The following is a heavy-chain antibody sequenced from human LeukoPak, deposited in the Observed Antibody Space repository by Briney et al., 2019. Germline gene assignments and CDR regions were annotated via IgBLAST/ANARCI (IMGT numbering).Heavy chain of an antibody. CDR2: IYYSGST. V-gene: IGHV4-31*03. J-gene: IGHJ4*02. CDR3: ARDSGGGRGVTVGYFDY. CDR1: GGSISSGGYS. Sequence: SGTLSLTCTVPGGSISSGGYSSSWIRQHPGKGLEWIGHIYYSGSTYYNPSLKSRVTISVDTSKNQFSLKLSSVTAADTAVYYCARDSGGGRGVTVGYFDYWGQGTLVTVSS. D-gene: IGHD3-10*01.